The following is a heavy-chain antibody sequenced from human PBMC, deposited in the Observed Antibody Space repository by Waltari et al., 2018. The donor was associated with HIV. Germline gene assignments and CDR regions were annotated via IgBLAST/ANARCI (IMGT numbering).Heavy chain of an antibody. D-gene: IGHD3-10*01. CDR1: GGSFSDYY. J-gene: IGHJ4*02. CDR3: ARGGNYYRSGSYYKLDY. V-gene: IGHV4-34*01. CDR2: INHRGST. Sequence: QVQLQQWGAGLLKPSETLSLTCAVYGGSFSDYYWSWIRQPPGKGVEWIGEINHRGSTNYNPSLNGRVPISVDTSKNQFSLKLSSVTAADTAVYYCARGGNYYRSGSYYKLDYWGQGTLVTVSS.